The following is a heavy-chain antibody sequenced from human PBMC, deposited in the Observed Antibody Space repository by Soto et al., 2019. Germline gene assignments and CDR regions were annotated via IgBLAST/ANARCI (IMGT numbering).Heavy chain of an antibody. CDR1: GYTFTDLG. Sequence: ASVKVSCKTSGYTFTDLGIDWVRQAPGQGLEWVGWVSSYNGNTNYAYNLKDRVIMTTDASTSTAYMELRGLRSDDTAVYYCAREVEGSYSPADFWGQGTPVTVPQ. V-gene: IGHV1-18*01. J-gene: IGHJ4*02. CDR3: AREVEGSYSPADF. D-gene: IGHD3-10*01. CDR2: VSSYNGNT.